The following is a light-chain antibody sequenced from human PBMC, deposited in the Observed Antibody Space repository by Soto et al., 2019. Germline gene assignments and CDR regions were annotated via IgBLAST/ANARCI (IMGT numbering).Light chain of an antibody. CDR2: GAS. V-gene: IGKV3-15*01. Sequence: EIVMTQSPASLSVSPGDAATLSCRASQTVASNLAWYQQKPGQGPTLLIHGASTRAAGVPARFSGSGSGTDFTLAISSLQSEDFAVYYCQQYHNWPPQYSFGQGTKRQIK. CDR1: QTVASN. CDR3: QQYHNWPPQYS. J-gene: IGKJ2*01.